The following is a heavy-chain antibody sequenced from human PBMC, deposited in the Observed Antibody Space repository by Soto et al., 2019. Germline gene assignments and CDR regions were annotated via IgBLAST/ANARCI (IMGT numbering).Heavy chain of an antibody. Sequence: EVQLVESGGGLVQPGGSLRLSCAASVFTVSNNYMSWVRQAPGKGLEWVSVIYSGGSTYYADSVKGRFNISRDNYKNTQYLQTNSLRAEDTAVYYCARDVCVWGRGTTVTVTS. J-gene: IGHJ6*04. CDR2: IYSGGST. CDR3: ARDVCV. CDR1: VFTVSNNY. V-gene: IGHV3-66*01.